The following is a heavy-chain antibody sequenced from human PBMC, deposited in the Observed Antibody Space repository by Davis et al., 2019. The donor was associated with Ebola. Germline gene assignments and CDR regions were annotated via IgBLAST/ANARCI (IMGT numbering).Heavy chain of an antibody. CDR2: IYYSGST. V-gene: IGHV4-30-4*08. J-gene: IGHJ3*02. CDR1: GGSISSGGYY. CDR3: ARRFGYCSSTSCSDGAFDI. D-gene: IGHD2-2*03. Sequence: PSETLSLTCTVSGGSISSGGYYWSWIRQHPGKGLEWIGYIYYSGSTYYNPSLKSRVTISVDTPKNQFSLKLSSVTAADTAVYYCARRFGYCSSTSCSDGAFDIWGQGTMVTVSS.